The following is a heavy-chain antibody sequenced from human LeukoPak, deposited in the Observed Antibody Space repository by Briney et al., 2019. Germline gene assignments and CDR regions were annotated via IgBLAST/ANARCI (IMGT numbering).Heavy chain of an antibody. CDR1: GGSISSYY. CDR2: IYTSGST. D-gene: IGHD3-22*01. J-gene: IGHJ4*02. V-gene: IGHV4-4*07. Sequence: SETLSLTCTVSGGSISSYYWSWIRQPAGKGLEWIGRIYTSGSTNYNPSLKSRVTISVDTSKNQFSLKLSSVTAADTAVYYCARGRYYDSSGYHPFFDYWGQGTLVTVSS. CDR3: ARGRYYDSSGYHPFFDY.